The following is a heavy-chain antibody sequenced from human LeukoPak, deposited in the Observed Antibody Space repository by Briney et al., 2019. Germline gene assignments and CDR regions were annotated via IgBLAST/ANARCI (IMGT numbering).Heavy chain of an antibody. D-gene: IGHD4-17*01. CDR1: GFTFSDYE. V-gene: IGHV4-34*01. CDR3: ASYSSHDYGDYEESFDY. CDR2: INHSGST. J-gene: IGHJ4*02. Sequence: LRLSCAASGFTFSDYEMNWVRQAPGKGLEWIGKINHSGSTNYNPSLKSRVTISVDTSKNQFSLKLSSVTAADTAVYYCASYSSHDYGDYEESFDYWGQGTLVTVSS.